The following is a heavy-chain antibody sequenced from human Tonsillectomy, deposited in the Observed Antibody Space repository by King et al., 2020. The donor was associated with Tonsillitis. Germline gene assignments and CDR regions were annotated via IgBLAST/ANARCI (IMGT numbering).Heavy chain of an antibody. CDR3: AKGLYSGGCLYTANYFDS. Sequence: VQLVESGGGVVQPGRSLRLSCAASGFTFSSYGMHWVRQAPGKGLEWVAVISHDGCNTYYADSVKGRFTISRDNSKNTPYLQMNSLRAEDTALYYCAKGLYSGGCLYTANYFDSWGQGTLVTVSS. CDR1: GFTFSSYG. V-gene: IGHV3-30*18. D-gene: IGHD1-26*01. J-gene: IGHJ4*02. CDR2: ISHDGCNT.